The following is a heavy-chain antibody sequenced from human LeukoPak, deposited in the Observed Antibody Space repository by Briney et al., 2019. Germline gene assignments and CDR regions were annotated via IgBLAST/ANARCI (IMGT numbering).Heavy chain of an antibody. J-gene: IGHJ4*02. CDR1: GLTLSSYA. CDR3: AKQGFDC. Sequence: GGSLRLSCTASGLTLSSYAMSWDRQGPGEGLEGFSTISGSADNTNYAEAGKGRFTISSDNAKNKLYLQRNSLRAEDTDVYYWAKQGFDCWGQGTLVTVSS. V-gene: IGHV3-23*01. CDR2: ISGSADNT.